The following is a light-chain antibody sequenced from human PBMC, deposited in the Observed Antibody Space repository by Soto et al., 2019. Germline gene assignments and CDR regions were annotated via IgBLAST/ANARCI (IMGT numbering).Light chain of an antibody. V-gene: IGKV1-6*01. Sequence: AIQMTQSPSSLSASVGDRVSITCRASQDIRNDLGWYQQKRGTAPKLLIYGASTLQSGVPSRFSGSGSGTDFTLTISSLQHGDFAVYYCLQDYTYPRTFGQGTKVEVK. CDR1: QDIRND. CDR2: GAS. J-gene: IGKJ1*01. CDR3: LQDYTYPRT.